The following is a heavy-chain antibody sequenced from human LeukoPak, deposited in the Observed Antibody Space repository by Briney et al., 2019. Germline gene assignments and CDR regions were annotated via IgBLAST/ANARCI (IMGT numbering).Heavy chain of an antibody. CDR3: ARDPLKGYPYGMDV. CDR1: GGSISSGDYY. V-gene: IGHV4-30-4*01. Sequence: SQTLSLTCTVSGGSISSGDYYWSWIRQPPGTGLEWIGYIYYSGSTYYNPPLKSRVTISVDTSKNQFSLKLSSVTAADTAVYYCARDPLKGYPYGMDVWGKGTTVTVSS. D-gene: IGHD2-15*01. CDR2: IYYSGST. J-gene: IGHJ6*04.